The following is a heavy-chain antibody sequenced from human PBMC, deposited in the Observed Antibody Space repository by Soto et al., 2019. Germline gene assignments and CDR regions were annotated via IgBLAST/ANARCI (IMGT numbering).Heavy chain of an antibody. CDR1: GGSISSSNW. Sequence: QVQLQESGPGLVKPSGTLSLTCAVSGGSISSSNWWSWVRQPPGKGLEWIGEIYHSGSTNYNPSLKSRVTIPVDKSKNQFSLKLSSVTAADTAVYYCARNPSITMIVVVITTNYYYYGMDVWGQGTTVTVSS. V-gene: IGHV4-4*02. CDR2: IYHSGST. D-gene: IGHD3-22*01. CDR3: ARNPSITMIVVVITTNYYYYGMDV. J-gene: IGHJ6*02.